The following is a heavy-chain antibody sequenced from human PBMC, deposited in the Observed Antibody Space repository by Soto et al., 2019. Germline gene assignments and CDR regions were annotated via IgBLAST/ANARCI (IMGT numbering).Heavy chain of an antibody. J-gene: IGHJ4*02. CDR1: GYTFTGYY. V-gene: IGHV1-2*02. Sequence: ASVKVSCKASGYTFTGYYMHWVRQAPGQGLEWMGWINLNSGGTKSAQKFQGRVTMTRDTSISTAYMELSRLRSDDTAVYYCARRKGDYYDSSGYHYYFDYWGQGTLVTVSS. CDR2: INLNSGGT. D-gene: IGHD3-22*01. CDR3: ARRKGDYYDSSGYHYYFDY.